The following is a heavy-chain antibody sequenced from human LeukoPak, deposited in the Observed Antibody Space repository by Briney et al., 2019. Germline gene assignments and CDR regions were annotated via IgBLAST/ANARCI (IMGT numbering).Heavy chain of an antibody. V-gene: IGHV3-30*02. D-gene: IGHD4-11*01. CDR3: AKGSNYFDY. J-gene: IGHJ4*02. Sequence: GGPQRLLCALSVFIFNICRMQCVRQARHRAGEWVAFIRYDGSNKYYADSVKGRFTISRDNSKNTLYLQMNSLRAEDTAVYYCAKGSNYFDYWGQGTLVTVSS. CDR2: IRYDGSNK. CDR1: VFIFNICR.